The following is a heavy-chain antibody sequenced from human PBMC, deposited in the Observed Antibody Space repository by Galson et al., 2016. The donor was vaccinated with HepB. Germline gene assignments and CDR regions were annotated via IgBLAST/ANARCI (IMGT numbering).Heavy chain of an antibody. Sequence: SVKVSCKASGGTFSSYVISWVRQAPGQGLEWMGGVIPMFREANYPQKFQGRVTITADEPTSTAYMELTSLKSDDTAVYYCARDFCSGGSCSPPLGYWGQGTLVTVSS. CDR2: VIPMFREA. CDR3: ARDFCSGGSCSPPLGY. CDR1: GGTFSSYV. V-gene: IGHV1-69*13. J-gene: IGHJ4*02. D-gene: IGHD2-15*01.